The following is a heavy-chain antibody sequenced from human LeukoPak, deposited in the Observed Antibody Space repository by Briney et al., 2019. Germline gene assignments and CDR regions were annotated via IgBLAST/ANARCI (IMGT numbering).Heavy chain of an antibody. CDR1: RFTFSNYN. J-gene: IGHJ4*02. CDR3: ARGGTYKGYFGY. CDR2: ITGSSSYI. Sequence: GGSLRLSCAASRFTFSNYNMNWVRQAPGKGLEWVTSITGSSSYIYYADSVKGRFAISRDNAKNSLYLQMNSLRAEDTAVYYCARGGTYKGYFGYWGQGTLVTVSS. V-gene: IGHV3-21*04. D-gene: IGHD1-1*01.